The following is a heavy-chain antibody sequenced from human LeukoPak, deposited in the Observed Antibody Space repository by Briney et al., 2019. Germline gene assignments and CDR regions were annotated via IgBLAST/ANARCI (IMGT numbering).Heavy chain of an antibody. CDR3: ARGPYSYDSSGAFDI. V-gene: IGHV4-4*07. Sequence: PSETLSLTCTVSGGSISNYKWSWIRQPAGKGLEWIGRISSSGSTNYNPSLKSRVTISVDTSKNQFSLKLSSVTAADTAVYFCARGPYSYDSSGAFDIWGQGTMVTVSS. CDR1: GGSISNYK. CDR2: ISSSGST. D-gene: IGHD3-22*01. J-gene: IGHJ3*02.